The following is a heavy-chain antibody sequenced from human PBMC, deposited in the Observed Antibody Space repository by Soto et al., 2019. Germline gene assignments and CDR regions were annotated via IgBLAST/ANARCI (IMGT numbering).Heavy chain of an antibody. V-gene: IGHV4-30-2*01. D-gene: IGHD3-22*01. J-gene: IGHJ4*02. Sequence: QLQLQESGAGLVKPSQTLSLTCAVSGGSISSGDYSWSWIQQPPGKGLEWIGYIYHSGSTYYNPSLKRRVTISIDSSKNQFSLKLTSVTAADTAVYYCARGHDSNDNWGQGTLVTVSS. CDR1: GGSISSGDYS. CDR3: ARGHDSNDN. CDR2: IYHSGST.